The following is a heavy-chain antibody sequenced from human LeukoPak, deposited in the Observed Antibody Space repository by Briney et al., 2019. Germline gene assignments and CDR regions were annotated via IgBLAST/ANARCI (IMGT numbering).Heavy chain of an antibody. CDR1: GGSISTSSYY. D-gene: IGHD6-13*01. CDR3: ARHGSGAAYWFDP. Sequence: SETLSLTCTVSGGSISTSSYYWGWIRQPPGKGLEWIASIYYSGSTYYNPSLKSRVTISVDTSKNQFSLRLTSVTAADTALYYCARHGSGAAYWFDPWGQGTLVTVSS. CDR2: IYYSGST. V-gene: IGHV4-39*01. J-gene: IGHJ5*02.